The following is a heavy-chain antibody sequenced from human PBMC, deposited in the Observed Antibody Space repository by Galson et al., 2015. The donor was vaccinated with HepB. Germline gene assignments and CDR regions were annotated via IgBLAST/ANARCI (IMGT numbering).Heavy chain of an antibody. V-gene: IGHV5-10-1*01. CDR3: ARRRVVPAAKGYYGMDV. CDR2: IDPSDSYT. J-gene: IGHJ6*02. Sequence: QSGAEVKKPGESLRISCTGSGYSFTSYWISWVRQMPGKGLEWMGRIDPSDSYTNYSPSFQGHVTISADKSISTAYLQWSSLKASDTAMYYCARRRVVPAAKGYYGMDVWGQGTTVTVSS. D-gene: IGHD2-2*01. CDR1: GYSFTSYW.